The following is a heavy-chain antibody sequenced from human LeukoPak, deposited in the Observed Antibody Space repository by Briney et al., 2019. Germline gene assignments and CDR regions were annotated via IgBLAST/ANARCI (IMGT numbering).Heavy chain of an antibody. V-gene: IGHV1-18*01. CDR1: GYTFTSYG. CDR2: ISAYNGNT. Sequence: ASVKVSCKASGYTFTSYGISWVRQAPGQGPEWMGWISAYNGNTNYAQKLQGRVTMTTDTSTSTAYMELRSLRSDDTAAYYCARDSYGYWFDYWGQGTLVTVSS. D-gene: IGHD5-18*01. CDR3: ARDSYGYWFDY. J-gene: IGHJ4*02.